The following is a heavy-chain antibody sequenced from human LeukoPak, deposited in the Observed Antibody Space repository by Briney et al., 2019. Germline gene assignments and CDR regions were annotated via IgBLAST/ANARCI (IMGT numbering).Heavy chain of an antibody. V-gene: IGHV3-48*03. CDR3: AAVGRAGHPGY. CDR2: INSGGSGI. CDR1: GFRFSYYE. J-gene: IGHJ4*02. D-gene: IGHD2-2*01. Sequence: PGGSLRLSCEASGFRFSYYEMSWARQAPGKGLEWLSYINSGGSGIHYAGSVNGRFTISRDNAKNSLYLQMNSLRVEDTAVYYRAAVGRAGHPGYWGQGTLVTVSS.